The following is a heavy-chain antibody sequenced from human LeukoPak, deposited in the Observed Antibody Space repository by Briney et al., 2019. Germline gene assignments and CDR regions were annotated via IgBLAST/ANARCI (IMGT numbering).Heavy chain of an antibody. Sequence: GGSLRLSCEASGFTFSRYWMHWVRQAPGKGLVWVSRIKSDGKTNYADSVKGRFTISRDNAKNTVFLQMDSLRAEDTGVYYCARAPSEVGGYYPEYFRHWGQGTLVTVSS. D-gene: IGHD3-22*01. CDR2: IKSDGKT. V-gene: IGHV3-74*01. CDR1: GFTFSRYW. J-gene: IGHJ1*01. CDR3: ARAPSEVGGYYPEYFRH.